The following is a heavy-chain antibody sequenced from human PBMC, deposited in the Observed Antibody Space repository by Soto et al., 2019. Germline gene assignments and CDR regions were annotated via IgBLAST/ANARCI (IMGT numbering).Heavy chain of an antibody. J-gene: IGHJ4*02. D-gene: IGHD6-13*01. CDR1: DYTFTSYG. V-gene: IGHV1-18*01. Sequence: QVQLVQSGAEVKKPGASVKVSCKASDYTFTSYGIIWVQQAPGQGLEWIGWISVYNGNTNYAQKFRGRVTMTTDISTTTAYMEMRSLRSDDTAVYYCARSGSSWNLREFDYWGQGTLVTVSS. CDR3: ARSGSSWNLREFDY. CDR2: ISVYNGNT.